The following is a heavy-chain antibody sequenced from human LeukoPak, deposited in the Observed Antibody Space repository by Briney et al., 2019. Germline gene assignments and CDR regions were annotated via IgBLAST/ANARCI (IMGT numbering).Heavy chain of an antibody. D-gene: IGHD2-21*02. CDR2: INPNSGGT. CDR1: GYTFTGYY. CDR3: ASGERVVTATPGYYFDY. J-gene: IGHJ4*02. V-gene: IGHV1-2*02. Sequence: ASVKVSCKASGYTFTGYYMHWVRQAPGQGLEWMGWINPNSGGTNYAQKFQGRVTMTRDTSISTAYMELSRLRSDDTAVYYCASGERVVTATPGYYFDYWGQGTLVTVSS.